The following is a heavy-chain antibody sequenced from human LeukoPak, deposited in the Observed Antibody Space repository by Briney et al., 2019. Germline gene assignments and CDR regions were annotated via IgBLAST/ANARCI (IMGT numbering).Heavy chain of an antibody. Sequence: GGSLRLSCAASGFTFSSYWMHWVRQAPGKGLVWVSRINTDGSSTSYADSVKGRFTISRDNAKNSLYLQLNSLRAEDTAVYYCARGGEYYDFWSGSNWFDPWGQGTLVTVSS. CDR1: GFTFSSYW. J-gene: IGHJ5*02. CDR3: ARGGEYYDFWSGSNWFDP. CDR2: INTDGSST. V-gene: IGHV3-74*01. D-gene: IGHD3-3*01.